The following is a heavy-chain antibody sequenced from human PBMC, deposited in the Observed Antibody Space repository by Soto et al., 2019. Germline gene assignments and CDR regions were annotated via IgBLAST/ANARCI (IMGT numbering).Heavy chain of an antibody. CDR3: ARGRCRVVATILRKPPGWFDP. CDR1: GGSISSYY. D-gene: IGHD5-12*01. Sequence: PSETLSLTCTVSGGSISSYYWSWIRQPAGKGLEWIGRIYTSGSTNYNPSLKSRVTMSVDTSKNQFSLRLSSVTAADTAVYYCARGRCRVVATILRKPPGWFDPWGQGTLVTVSS. CDR2: IYTSGST. J-gene: IGHJ5*02. V-gene: IGHV4-4*07.